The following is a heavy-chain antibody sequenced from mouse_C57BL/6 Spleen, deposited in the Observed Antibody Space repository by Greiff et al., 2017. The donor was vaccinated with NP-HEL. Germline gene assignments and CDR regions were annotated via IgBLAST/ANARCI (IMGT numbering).Heavy chain of an antibody. Sequence: QVHVKQSGAELVRPGASVTLSCKASGYTFTDYEMHWVKQTPVHGLEWIGAIDPETGGTAYNQKFKGKAILTADKSSSTAYMELRSLTSEDSAVYYCTREGYWGQGTLVTVSA. CDR3: TREGY. J-gene: IGHJ3*01. CDR1: GYTFTDYE. V-gene: IGHV1-15*01. CDR2: IDPETGGT.